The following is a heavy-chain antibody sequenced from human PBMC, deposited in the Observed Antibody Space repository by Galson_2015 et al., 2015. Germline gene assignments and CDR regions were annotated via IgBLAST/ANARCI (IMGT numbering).Heavy chain of an antibody. V-gene: IGHV4-59*01. J-gene: IGHJ4*01. CDR3: ARDAYGYTLDY. CDR2: IYYSGST. Sequence: QVQLQESGPGLVKPSETLSLTCTVSGGSISSYYWSWIRQPPGKGLEWIGYIYYSGSTNYTHSLKCRVNISVDTSKNQFSLKLSSVTAADTAVYYCARDAYGYTLDYWGHGTLVTVSS. CDR1: GGSISSYY. D-gene: IGHD5-24*01.